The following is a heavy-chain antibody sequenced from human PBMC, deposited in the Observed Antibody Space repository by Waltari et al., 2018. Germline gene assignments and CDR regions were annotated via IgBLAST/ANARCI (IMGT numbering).Heavy chain of an antibody. Sequence: EVQLVESGGSVVQPGGSLRLSCAASGFPFGRFSMSWVRQAPGKGLEGVATMKQDGSETNYVDSVKGRFTISRDDANNSLYLQMNSLRAEDTALYYCTRGSGWYHYWGQGTLVTVSS. CDR2: MKQDGSET. CDR1: GFPFGRFS. CDR3: TRGSGWYHY. V-gene: IGHV3-7*04. D-gene: IGHD6-19*01. J-gene: IGHJ4*02.